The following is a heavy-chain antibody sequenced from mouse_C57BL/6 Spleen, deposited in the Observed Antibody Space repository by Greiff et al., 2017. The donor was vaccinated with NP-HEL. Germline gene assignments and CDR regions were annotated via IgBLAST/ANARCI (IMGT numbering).Heavy chain of an antibody. Sequence: EVKLQESGPGLVKPSQSLSLTCSVTGYSITSGYYWNWIRQFPGNKLEWMGYISYDGSNNYNPSLKNRISITRDTSKNQFFLKLNSVTTEDTATYYCARRGSSTGFAYWGQGTLVTVSA. CDR2: ISYDGSN. CDR1: GYSITSGYY. CDR3: ARRGSSTGFAY. J-gene: IGHJ3*01. D-gene: IGHD1-1*01. V-gene: IGHV3-6*01.